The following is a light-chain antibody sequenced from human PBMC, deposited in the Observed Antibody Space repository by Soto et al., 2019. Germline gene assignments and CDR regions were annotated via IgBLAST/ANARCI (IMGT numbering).Light chain of an antibody. J-gene: IGKJ3*01. Sequence: DVVMTQSPLSLPVTLGQPASISCRSSQSLVHSDGNTYLSWFQQRPGQSPRRLIYKVSNRDSGVPDRFSGSGSGTDFTLRISRVEAEDVGVYYCMQATNWPPVTFGPGTKVDIK. CDR1: QSLVHSDGNTY. V-gene: IGKV2-30*02. CDR3: MQATNWPPVT. CDR2: KVS.